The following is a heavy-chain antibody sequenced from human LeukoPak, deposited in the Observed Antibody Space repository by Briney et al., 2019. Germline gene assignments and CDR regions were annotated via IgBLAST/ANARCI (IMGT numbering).Heavy chain of an antibody. CDR1: GFTFSSYA. CDR2: ISSSGGST. Sequence: PGGSLRLSCSAPGFTFSSYAMHWVRQAPGKGLEYVSTISSSGGSTYYADSVKGRFTISRDNSKNTLYLQMSSLRAEDTAVYYCVKRPYCGGDCYYFDYWGQGTLVTVSS. CDR3: VKRPYCGGDCYYFDY. J-gene: IGHJ4*02. D-gene: IGHD2-21*02. V-gene: IGHV3-64D*06.